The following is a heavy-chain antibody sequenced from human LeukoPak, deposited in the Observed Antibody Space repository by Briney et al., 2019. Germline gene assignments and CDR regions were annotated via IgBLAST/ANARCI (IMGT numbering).Heavy chain of an antibody. CDR2: IKQDGSEK. V-gene: IGHV3-7*01. CDR1: GFTFSSYW. D-gene: IGHD3-22*01. CDR3: AGDPGGSQWFAIDY. J-gene: IGHJ4*02. Sequence: GGSLRLSCAASGFTFSSYWMSWVRQAPGKGLERVANIKQDGSEKYYVDSVKGRFTISRDNAKNSLYLQMNSLRAEDTAVYYCAGDPGGSQWFAIDYWGPRTLVTVSS.